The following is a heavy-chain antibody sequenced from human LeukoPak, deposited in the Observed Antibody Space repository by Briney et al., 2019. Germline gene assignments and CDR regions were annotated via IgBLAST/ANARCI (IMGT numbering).Heavy chain of an antibody. CDR3: ARNIYSNKDYYYMDV. Sequence: GASVKVSCKASGGTFSSYAISWVRQAPGQGLEWMGGIIPIFGTANYAQKFQGRVTITTDESTSTAYMELSSLRSEDTAVYYCARNIYSNKDYYYMDVWGKGTQVTVSS. D-gene: IGHD4-11*01. CDR2: IIPIFGTA. V-gene: IGHV1-69*05. CDR1: GGTFSSYA. J-gene: IGHJ6*03.